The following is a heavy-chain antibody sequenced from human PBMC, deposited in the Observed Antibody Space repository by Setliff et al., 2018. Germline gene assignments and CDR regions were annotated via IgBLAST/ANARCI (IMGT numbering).Heavy chain of an antibody. Sequence: GGSLRLSCAASGFTVSNTYMSWVRQAPGRGLEWVSTIYSGAGHTFYVDSVKGRFTISRGPSQNTLFLQMNSLRVEDTALYYCASATGYWGQGILVTVSS. CDR1: GFTVSNTY. J-gene: IGHJ4*02. V-gene: IGHV3-66*01. CDR3: ASATGY. CDR2: IYSGAGHT.